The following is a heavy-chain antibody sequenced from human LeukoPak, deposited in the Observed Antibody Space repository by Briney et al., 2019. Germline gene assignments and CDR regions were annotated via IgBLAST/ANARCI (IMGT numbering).Heavy chain of an antibody. V-gene: IGHV3-53*01. CDR1: GFTVSSNY. CDR3: ARALTWFGMNAFDI. Sequence: EGSLRLSCAASGFTVSSNYMSWVRQAPGKGLEWVSVIYSGGSTYYADSVKGRFTISRDNSKNTLYLQMNSLRAEDTAVYYCARALTWFGMNAFDIWGQGTMVTVSS. J-gene: IGHJ3*02. CDR2: IYSGGST. D-gene: IGHD3-10*01.